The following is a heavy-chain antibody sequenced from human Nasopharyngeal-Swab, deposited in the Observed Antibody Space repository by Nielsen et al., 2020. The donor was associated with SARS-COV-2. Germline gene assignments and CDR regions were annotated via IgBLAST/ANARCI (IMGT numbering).Heavy chain of an antibody. CDR1: GGTFSSYA. CDR2: IIPIIDVA. V-gene: IGHV1-69*10. D-gene: IGHD5-24*01. J-gene: IGHJ6*03. Sequence: SVKVSCKASGGTFSSYAISWVRQAPGQRLEWMGGIIPIIDVAKYGQKFQDRVTITADKSTSTAYMELSSLRSEDTAAYYCARGGWLRKDYYYSYYYMDVWGKGPRSPSP. CDR3: ARGGWLRKDYYYSYYYMDV.